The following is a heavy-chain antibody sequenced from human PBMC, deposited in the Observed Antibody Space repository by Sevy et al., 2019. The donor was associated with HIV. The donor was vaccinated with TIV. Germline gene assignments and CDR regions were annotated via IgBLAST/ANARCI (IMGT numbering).Heavy chain of an antibody. D-gene: IGHD2-2*01. CDR3: ARGPAYLY. Sequence: GGSLRLSCAVSGFTFSDYAMSWVRQPPGGGLEWVSAIGGSGDRTFYADSVKGRFTISRDNSRSTLSLEMNDLRDDDTAFYYCARGPAYLYWDQGTLVTVSS. CDR1: GFTFSDYA. V-gene: IGHV3-23*01. CDR2: IGGSGDRT. J-gene: IGHJ4*02.